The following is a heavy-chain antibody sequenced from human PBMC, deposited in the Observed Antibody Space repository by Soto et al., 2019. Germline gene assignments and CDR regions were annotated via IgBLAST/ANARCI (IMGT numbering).Heavy chain of an antibody. Sequence: GESLKISCKGSGYSFTSYWIGWVRQMPGKGLEWMGIIYPGDSDTRYSPSFQGQVTISADKSISTAYLQWSSLKASDTAMYYCARGYCSSTSCYHWFDPWGQGTLVTVSS. J-gene: IGHJ5*02. CDR1: GYSFTSYW. D-gene: IGHD2-2*01. CDR2: IYPGDSDT. CDR3: ARGYCSSTSCYHWFDP. V-gene: IGHV5-51*01.